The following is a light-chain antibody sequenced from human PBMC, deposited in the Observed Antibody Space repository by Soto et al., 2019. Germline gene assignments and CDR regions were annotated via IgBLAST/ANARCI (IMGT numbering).Light chain of an antibody. V-gene: IGLV2-14*01. CDR1: SSDVGTYNY. Sequence: QSALTQPASVSGSPGQSITISCTGTSSDVGTYNYVSWYQQHPGKAPKLMIYEVSYRPSVVSNRFSGSKSGNTASLTISGLQAEEEADYYFCSYTTGRTIVFATGTKVTVL. CDR3: CSYTTGRTIV. CDR2: EVS. J-gene: IGLJ1*01.